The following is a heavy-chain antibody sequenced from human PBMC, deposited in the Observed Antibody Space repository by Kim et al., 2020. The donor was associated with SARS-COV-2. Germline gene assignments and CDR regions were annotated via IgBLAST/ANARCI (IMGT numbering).Heavy chain of an antibody. CDR2: MSGSGGST. Sequence: GGSLRLSCAASGFTFSSYAMSWVRQAPGKGLEWVSAMSGSGGSTYYADSVKGRFTISRDNSKNTLYLQMNSLRAEDTAVYYCAKDHVGYSSGWYYFDYWGQGTLVTVSS. CDR3: AKDHVGYSSGWYYFDY. D-gene: IGHD6-19*01. J-gene: IGHJ4*02. CDR1: GFTFSSYA. V-gene: IGHV3-23*01.